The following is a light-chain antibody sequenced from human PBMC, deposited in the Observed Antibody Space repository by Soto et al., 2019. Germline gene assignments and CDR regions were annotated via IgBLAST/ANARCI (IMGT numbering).Light chain of an antibody. Sequence: SSELTQPLSMSVALGQTARITCGGSNIESKSVHWYQQRPGQAPVLVIYRDYHRPSGVPERFSGSNSGNTAALTISRAQAGDEADYYCQVWDSGTAVIFGGGTKLTVL. V-gene: IGLV3-9*01. CDR2: RDY. CDR1: NIESKS. CDR3: QVWDSGTAVI. J-gene: IGLJ2*01.